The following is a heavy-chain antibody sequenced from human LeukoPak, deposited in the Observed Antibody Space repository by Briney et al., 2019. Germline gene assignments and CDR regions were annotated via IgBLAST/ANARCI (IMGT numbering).Heavy chain of an antibody. CDR2: ISGTTGST. CDR1: GFTFSSHA. D-gene: IGHD2-15*01. CDR3: AKWGCSGSDCYPFAY. J-gene: IGHJ4*02. V-gene: IGHV3-23*01. Sequence: GGSLRLSCVASGFTFSSHAMGWVRQTPGKGLEWVSAISGTTGSTYYADSVKGRFTISRDNSKNTLYLQMNSLRAEDTAVYYCAKWGCSGSDCYPFAYWGQGTLVTVSS.